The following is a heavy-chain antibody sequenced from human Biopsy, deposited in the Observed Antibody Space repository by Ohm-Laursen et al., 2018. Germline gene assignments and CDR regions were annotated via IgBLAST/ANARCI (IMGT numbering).Heavy chain of an antibody. J-gene: IGHJ6*02. Sequence: ATVKISCKTSGYNFGNYYIDWVRQVPGQGLEWLGVLNPVAEATIYAQKFQDRITLTRDTSTNTVYMDLTSLSFEDTAVYYCARESPLRLGVCGAIRCFKEVFGMDVWGQGTTVIVSS. CDR2: LNPVAEAT. CDR1: GYNFGNYY. V-gene: IGHV1-46*01. CDR3: ARESPLRLGVCGAIRCFKEVFGMDV. D-gene: IGHD2-21*01.